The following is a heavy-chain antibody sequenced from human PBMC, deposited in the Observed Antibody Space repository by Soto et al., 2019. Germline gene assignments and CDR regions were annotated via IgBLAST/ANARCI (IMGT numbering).Heavy chain of an antibody. CDR3: AKETDSSSWPNWGVDYFDY. J-gene: IGHJ4*02. Sequence: QVQLVESGGGVVQPGRSLRLSCAASGFTFSSYGMHWVRQAPGQGLEWVAVISYDGSNKYYADSVKGRFTISRDNSKNTLYLQMNSLRAEDTAVYYCAKETDSSSWPNWGVDYFDYWGQGTLVTVSS. CDR2: ISYDGSNK. D-gene: IGHD6-13*01. CDR1: GFTFSSYG. V-gene: IGHV3-30*18.